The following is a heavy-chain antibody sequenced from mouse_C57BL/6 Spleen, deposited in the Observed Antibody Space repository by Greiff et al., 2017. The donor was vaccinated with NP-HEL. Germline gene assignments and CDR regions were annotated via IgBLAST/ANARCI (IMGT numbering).Heavy chain of an antibody. D-gene: IGHD1-1*01. CDR1: GYTFTTYP. J-gene: IGHJ3*01. Sequence: QVQLKESGAELVKPGASVKMSCKASGYTFTTYPIEWMKQNHGKSLEWIGNFHPYNDDTKYNEKFKGKATLTVEKSSSTVYLELSRLTSDDSAVYYCARPHGSSSAWFAYWGQGTLVTVSA. CDR3: ARPHGSSSAWFAY. CDR2: FHPYNDDT. V-gene: IGHV1-47*01.